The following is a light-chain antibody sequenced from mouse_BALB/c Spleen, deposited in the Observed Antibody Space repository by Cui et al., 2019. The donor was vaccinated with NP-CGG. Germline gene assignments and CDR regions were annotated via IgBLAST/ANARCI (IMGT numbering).Light chain of an antibody. CDR2: GTN. CDR3: ALWYSNHWI. Sequence: QAVVSQESELTTSPGETVTLTCRSSTGAVTTRNYANWVQEKPDHLFTGLIGGTNNRAPGVPARFSGSLIGDKAALTITGAQTEDEAIYFCALWYSNHWIFGGGTKLTVL. J-gene: IGLJ1*01. CDR1: TGAVTTRNY. V-gene: IGLV1*01.